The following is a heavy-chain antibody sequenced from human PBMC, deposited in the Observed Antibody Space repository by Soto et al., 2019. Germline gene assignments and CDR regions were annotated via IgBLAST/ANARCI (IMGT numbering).Heavy chain of an antibody. CDR1: GGTFSSYA. Sequence: QVQLVQSGAEVKKHGSSVKVSCKASGGTFSSYASSWVRQAPGQGLEWMGGIIPISGTANYAQKFQGRVTITADESTSTAYMELSSLRSEDTAVYYCARSQGSSTSLEIYYYYYYGMDVWGQGTAVTVSS. J-gene: IGHJ6*02. CDR2: IIPISGTA. V-gene: IGHV1-69*01. CDR3: ARSQGSSTSLEIYYYYYYGMDV. D-gene: IGHD2-2*01.